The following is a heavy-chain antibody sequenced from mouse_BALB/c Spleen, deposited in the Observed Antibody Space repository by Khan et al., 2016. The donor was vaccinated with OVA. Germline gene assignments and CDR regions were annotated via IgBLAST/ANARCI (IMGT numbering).Heavy chain of an antibody. Sequence: QVQLQQPGAELVRPGASVKLSCKASGYTFTSYWMNWVKQRPGQGLEWIGMIDPSDSETHYNQMFKDKATLTVDNSSSTAYMQLSSLTSEDSAVYYCTRREKYGYDPSWFAYWGQGTLVTVSA. J-gene: IGHJ3*01. CDR1: GYTFTSYW. D-gene: IGHD2-14*01. CDR3: TRREKYGYDPSWFAY. V-gene: IGHV1-61*01. CDR2: IDPSDSET.